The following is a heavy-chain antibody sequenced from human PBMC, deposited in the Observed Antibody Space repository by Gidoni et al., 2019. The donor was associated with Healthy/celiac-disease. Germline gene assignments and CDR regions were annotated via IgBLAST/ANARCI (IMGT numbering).Heavy chain of an antibody. CDR2: IIPIFGTA. D-gene: IGHD4-17*01. Sequence: QVQLVQSGAEVKKPGSSVKVPCKASGGTFSSYAIRWVRQAPGQGLEWMGGIIPIFGTAHYAQKFQGRVTITADESTSTAYMELSSLRSEDTAVYYCARALHLYDYGDQPVINWFDPWGQGTLVTVSS. V-gene: IGHV1-69*01. CDR3: ARALHLYDYGDQPVINWFDP. J-gene: IGHJ5*02. CDR1: GGTFSSYA.